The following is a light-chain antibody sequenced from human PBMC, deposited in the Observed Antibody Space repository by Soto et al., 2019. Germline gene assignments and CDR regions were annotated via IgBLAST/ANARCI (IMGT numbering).Light chain of an antibody. CDR1: QSVTNNY. CDR3: QQYGSLPYT. V-gene: IGKV3-20*01. Sequence: EVVLTQSPGTLSLSPGAIATLSCRASQSVTNNYFAWYKQKPGQAPRLLIYGASRRATGIPDRFSGRGSGTDFTLTISRLEPEDFAVYHCQQYGSLPYTFGQGTKVDIK. J-gene: IGKJ2*01. CDR2: GAS.